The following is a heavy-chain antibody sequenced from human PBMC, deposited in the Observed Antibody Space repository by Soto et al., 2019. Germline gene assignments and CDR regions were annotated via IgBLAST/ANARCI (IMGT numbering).Heavy chain of an antibody. CDR1: GFTFSSYG. Sequence: QVQLVESGGGVVQPGRSLRLSCAASGFTFSSYGMHWVRQAPGKGLEWVAVIWYDGSNKYYADSVKGRFTISRDNSKNTLYLQMNSLRAEDTAVYYCARDLAVAGTHGDVWGPGTTVTVSS. D-gene: IGHD6-19*01. J-gene: IGHJ6*02. CDR3: ARDLAVAGTHGDV. CDR2: IWYDGSNK. V-gene: IGHV3-33*01.